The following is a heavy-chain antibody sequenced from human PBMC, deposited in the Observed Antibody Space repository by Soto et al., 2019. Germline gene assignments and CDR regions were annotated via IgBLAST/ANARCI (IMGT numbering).Heavy chain of an antibody. Sequence: EVQLVESGGGLVQPGGSLRLSCEASGFTFSHYWMSWVRQAPGKGLEWVADINQDGSRTYYADSLRGRFTMSRDNARISVSLQMNTLTAEDTAVYSCARDRDCSDGVCYGNFDHWGQGTLVIVSS. CDR2: INQDGSRT. D-gene: IGHD2-21*02. CDR1: GFTFSHYW. J-gene: IGHJ4*02. CDR3: ARDRDCSDGVCYGNFDH. V-gene: IGHV3-7*01.